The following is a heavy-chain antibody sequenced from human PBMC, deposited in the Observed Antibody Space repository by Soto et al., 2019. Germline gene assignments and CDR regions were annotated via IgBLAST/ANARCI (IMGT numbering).Heavy chain of an antibody. CDR2: INAGNGNT. D-gene: IGHD3-3*01. CDR1: GYTFTSYA. J-gene: IGHJ5*02. Sequence: GPVKVSCKASGYTFTSYAMHWVRQAPGQRLEWMGWINAGNGNTKYSQKFQGRVTITRDTSASTAYMELSSLRSEDTAVYYCARSRPYDFWSGYSPDNWFDPWGQGTLVTVSS. CDR3: ARSRPYDFWSGYSPDNWFDP. V-gene: IGHV1-3*01.